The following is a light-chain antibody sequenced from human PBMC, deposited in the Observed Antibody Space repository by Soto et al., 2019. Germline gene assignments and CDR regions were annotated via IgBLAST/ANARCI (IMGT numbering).Light chain of an antibody. Sequence: QLVLTQSPSASASLGDSVKLTCTLSSGHSRDAITWHQQQPGKGPRYLMKLNGDGSHTKGDGIPDRFSGSSFGAERYLIISSLQSEDEADYYCLTWGTGIQVFGGGTKLTVL. J-gene: IGLJ3*02. CDR3: LTWGTGIQV. CDR2: LNGDGSH. V-gene: IGLV4-69*01. CDR1: SGHSRDA.